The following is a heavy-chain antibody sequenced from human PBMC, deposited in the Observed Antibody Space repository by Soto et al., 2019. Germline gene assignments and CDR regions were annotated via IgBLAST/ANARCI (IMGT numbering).Heavy chain of an antibody. V-gene: IGHV1-69*06. CDR1: GGTFSSYA. Sequence: SVKVSCKASGGTFSSYAISWVRQAPGQGLEWMGGIIPIFGTANYAQKFQGRVTITADKSTSTAYMELSSLRSEDTAVYYCARGLESYPYYFDYWGQGTLVTVSS. D-gene: IGHD1-26*01. J-gene: IGHJ4*02. CDR3: ARGLESYPYYFDY. CDR2: IIPIFGTA.